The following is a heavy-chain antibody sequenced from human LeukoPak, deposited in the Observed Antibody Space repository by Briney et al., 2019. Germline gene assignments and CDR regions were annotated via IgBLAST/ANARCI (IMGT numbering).Heavy chain of an antibody. CDR1: GGSFSDYY. CDR3: ARSAYDYYDSSGYYNFDY. Sequence: PSETLSLTCAVYGGSFSDYYWSWIRQPPGKGLEWIGEINHSGSTNYNPSLKSRVTISVDTSKNQFSLKLSSVTAADTAVYYCARSAYDYYDSSGYYNFDYWGQGTLVTVSS. J-gene: IGHJ4*02. CDR2: INHSGST. D-gene: IGHD3-22*01. V-gene: IGHV4-34*01.